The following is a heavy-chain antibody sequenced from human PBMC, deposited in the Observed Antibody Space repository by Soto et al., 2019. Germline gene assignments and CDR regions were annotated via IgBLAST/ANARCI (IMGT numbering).Heavy chain of an antibody. V-gene: IGHV3-30*18. J-gene: IGHJ4*02. Sequence: QVQLVESGGGGVVQPGRSLRLSCAASGFTFSSYGMHWVRQAPGKGLEWLAVISYDGRNKFYSESVKGRFTISRDNSKNTLYLQMDSLRAEDTAVYYCAKRLHAGSNISPLDYWGQGTRVTVSS. CDR3: AKRLHAGSNISPLDY. D-gene: IGHD3-10*01. CDR1: GFTFSSYG. CDR2: ISYDGRNK.